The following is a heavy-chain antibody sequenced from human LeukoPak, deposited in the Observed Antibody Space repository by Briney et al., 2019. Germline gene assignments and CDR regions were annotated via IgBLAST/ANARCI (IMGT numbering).Heavy chain of an antibody. CDR1: GGSFSGYY. Sequence: SETLSLTCAAYGGSFSGYYWSWIRQPPGKGLEWIGEINHSGSTNYNPSLKSRVTISVDTSKNQFSLKLSSVTAADTAVYYCAALGGRYSYGYDYWGQGTLVTVSS. D-gene: IGHD5-18*01. J-gene: IGHJ4*02. V-gene: IGHV4-34*01. CDR2: INHSGST. CDR3: AALGGRYSYGYDY.